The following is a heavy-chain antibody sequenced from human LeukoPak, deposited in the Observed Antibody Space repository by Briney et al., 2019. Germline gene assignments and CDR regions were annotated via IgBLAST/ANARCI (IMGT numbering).Heavy chain of an antibody. J-gene: IGHJ4*02. CDR3: ARGGIPVTGIDEVDY. V-gene: IGHV3-13*01. CDR2: IGIGGDT. Sequence: GGSLRLSCAASGFTFSSYDMHWVRQATGKGLEWVSAIGIGGDTYYPGSVKGRFTISRENAKDSLYLQMNSLRAGDTAVYYCARGGIPVTGIDEVDYWGQGTLVTVSS. D-gene: IGHD2-21*02. CDR1: GFTFSSYD.